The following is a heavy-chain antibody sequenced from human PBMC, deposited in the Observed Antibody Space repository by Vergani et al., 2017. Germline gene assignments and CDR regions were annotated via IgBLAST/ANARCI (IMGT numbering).Heavy chain of an antibody. Sequence: EVQLLQSEGAVVQPGGSLRLSCVASGFAFGDCGMSWVRQVPGKGLVWVAGINWNGGTTIYGDPVTGRFTISRDNAKNSLYLQMNSLRDGDTALYYCVRREGHNQAPFDNWGQGTLVIVSS. V-gene: IGHV3-20*04. CDR2: INWNGGTT. CDR1: GFAFGDCG. J-gene: IGHJ4*02. D-gene: IGHD5-24*01. CDR3: VRREGHNQAPFDN.